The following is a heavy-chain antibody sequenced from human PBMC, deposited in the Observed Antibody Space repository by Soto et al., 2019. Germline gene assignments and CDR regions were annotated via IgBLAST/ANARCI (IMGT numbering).Heavy chain of an antibody. J-gene: IGHJ4*02. D-gene: IGHD3-10*01. V-gene: IGHV1-3*01. CDR1: GYTFTSFA. Sequence: QVQLVQSGAEVKKPGASVKVSCKASGYTFTSFAMHWVRQAPGQRLEWVGWINPGNGDTTYSQKFQGRLTITRDTXXSTADMERSSLRSEDTAVYYCARPHYYGSGTYWDSWGQGALVTVSS. CDR3: ARPHYYGSGTYWDS. CDR2: INPGNGDT.